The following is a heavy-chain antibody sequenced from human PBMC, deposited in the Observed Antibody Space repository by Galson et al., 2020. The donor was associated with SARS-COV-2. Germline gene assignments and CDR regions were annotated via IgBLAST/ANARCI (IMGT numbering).Heavy chain of an antibody. D-gene: IGHD3-22*01. V-gene: IGHV3-7*01. CDR2: IKQDGSKK. CDR1: GFTFSKYW. Sequence: TGGSLRLSCAGSGFTFSKYWITWVRQAPGKGLEWVADIKQDGSKKRYVGSVKGRFTISRDNAKNSLYLQMNSLRAEDTAVYYCARDLWGRHYDSITGDYDDGFDVWVRVTLVTVCS. J-gene: IGHJ2*01. CDR3: ARDLWGRHYDSITGDYDDGFDV.